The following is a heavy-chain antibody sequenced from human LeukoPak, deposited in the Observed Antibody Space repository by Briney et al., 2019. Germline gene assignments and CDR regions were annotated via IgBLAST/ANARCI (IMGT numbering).Heavy chain of an antibody. CDR3: ARGGKYYYDSSGYYYY. D-gene: IGHD3-22*01. CDR1: GFTFSSYG. V-gene: IGHV3-30*19. CDR2: ISYDGSNK. J-gene: IGHJ4*02. Sequence: GGSLRLSCAASGFTFSSYGMHWVRQAPGKGLEWVAVISYDGSNKYYADSVKGRFTISRDNSKNTLYLQMNSLRAEDTAVYYCARGGKYYYDSSGYYYYWGQGTLVTVSS.